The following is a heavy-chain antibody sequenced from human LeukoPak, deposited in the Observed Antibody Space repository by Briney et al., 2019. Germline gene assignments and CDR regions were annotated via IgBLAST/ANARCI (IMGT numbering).Heavy chain of an antibody. CDR3: ARGQRGQQLMPFSRVYYYYYYMDV. Sequence: SETLSLTCTVSGGSISSYSWSWVRQPPGMGLEWIGYVHYSGSPNYNPSLKSRVTMSVDTSKNQFSLELSSVTAADTAVYYCARGQRGQQLMPFSRVYYYYYYMDVWGKGTTVTVSS. CDR1: GGSISSYS. CDR2: VHYSGSP. V-gene: IGHV4-59*01. D-gene: IGHD6-13*01. J-gene: IGHJ6*03.